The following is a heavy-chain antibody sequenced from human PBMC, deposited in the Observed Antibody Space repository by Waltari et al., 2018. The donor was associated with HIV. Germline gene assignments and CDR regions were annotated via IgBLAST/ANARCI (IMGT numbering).Heavy chain of an antibody. Sequence: QQWGTGLLMPSETLSLTCAVYDGESFSAYYWTCIRQSPGSGLEWIGEIDHSVGHNYNPSLKSRVTISVDTSKNQFSLKLTSVTAADTGLYYCARGPHTSIFGVVKDFQPWGQGTLVTVSS. D-gene: IGHD3-3*01. J-gene: IGHJ1*01. CDR2: IDHSVGH. CDR1: DGESFSAYY. CDR3: ARGPHTSIFGVVKDFQP. V-gene: IGHV4-34*02.